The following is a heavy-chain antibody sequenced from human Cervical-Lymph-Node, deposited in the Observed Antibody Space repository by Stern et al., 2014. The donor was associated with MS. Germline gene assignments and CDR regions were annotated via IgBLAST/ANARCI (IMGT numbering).Heavy chain of an antibody. CDR3: TRGWSA. CDR2: MNPDSGDT. CDR1: GYTFTSDD. V-gene: IGHV1-8*01. D-gene: IGHD3-3*01. J-gene: IGHJ4*02. Sequence: QVQLVQSGAEVKKPGASVKVSCEASGYTFTSDDMHWVRQVPGQGLEWMGWMNPDSGDTGYAQKFRGNFTITSDLSINTAYMEMSSLKFEATAVYYCTRGWSAWGQGTLVTVSS.